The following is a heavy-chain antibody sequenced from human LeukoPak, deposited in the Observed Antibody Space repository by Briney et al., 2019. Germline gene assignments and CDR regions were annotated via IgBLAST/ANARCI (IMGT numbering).Heavy chain of an antibody. CDR3: ARDEPNYAPYDFDY. CDR2: IKSKGDGETT. D-gene: IGHD4/OR15-4a*01. Sequence: SGGSLRLSCAASRFTFTNAWMNWVRQAPGKGLEWVGRIKSKGDGETTDYAAPVKGRFTISRDDSNNMVYLQMNSLKTEDTAVYYCARDEPNYAPYDFDYWGQGTLATVSS. V-gene: IGHV3-15*01. CDR1: RFTFTNAW. J-gene: IGHJ4*02.